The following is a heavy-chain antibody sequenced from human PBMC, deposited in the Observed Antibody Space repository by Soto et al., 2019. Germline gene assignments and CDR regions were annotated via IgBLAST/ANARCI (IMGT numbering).Heavy chain of an antibody. J-gene: IGHJ6*03. CDR1: GFTFSSYA. D-gene: IGHD4-17*01. CDR3: AKNYGDFLGYYYYYMDV. Sequence: GGSLRLSCAASGFTFSSYAMSWVRQAPGKGLEWVSAISGSGGSTYYADSVKGRFTISRDNSKNTLYLQMNSLRAEDTAVYYCAKNYGDFLGYYYYYMDVWGKGTTVTVSS. V-gene: IGHV3-23*01. CDR2: ISGSGGST.